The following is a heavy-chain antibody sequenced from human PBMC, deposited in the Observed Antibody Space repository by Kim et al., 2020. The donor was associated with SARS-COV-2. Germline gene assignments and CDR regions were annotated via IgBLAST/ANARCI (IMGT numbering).Heavy chain of an antibody. V-gene: IGHV1-69*04. CDR2: IIPILGIA. Sequence: SVKVSCKASGGTFSSYAISWVRQAPGQGLEWMGRIIPILGIANYAQKFQGRVTITADKSTSTAYMELSSLRSEDTAVYYCARDPSPITMIVVVITTGAFDIWGQGTMVTVSS. CDR1: GGTFSSYA. CDR3: ARDPSPITMIVVVITTGAFDI. D-gene: IGHD3-22*01. J-gene: IGHJ3*02.